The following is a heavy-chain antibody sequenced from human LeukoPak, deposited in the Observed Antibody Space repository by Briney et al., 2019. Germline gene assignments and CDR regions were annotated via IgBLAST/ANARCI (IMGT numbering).Heavy chain of an antibody. Sequence: ASVKVSCKVSGYTLTELSMHWVRQAPGKGLEWMGGFDPEDGETIYAQKFQGRVTTTEDTSTDTAYMELSSLRSEDTAVYYCATDLHQYQLLYVLGAVWGKGTTVTVSS. CDR2: FDPEDGET. D-gene: IGHD2-2*02. V-gene: IGHV1-24*01. CDR1: GYTLTELS. J-gene: IGHJ6*04. CDR3: ATDLHQYQLLYVLGAV.